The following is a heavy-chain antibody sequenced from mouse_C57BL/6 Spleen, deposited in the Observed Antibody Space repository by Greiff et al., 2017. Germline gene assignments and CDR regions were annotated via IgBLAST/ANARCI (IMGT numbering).Heavy chain of an antibody. CDR2: ISSGSSTI. D-gene: IGHD2-3*01. V-gene: IGHV5-17*01. J-gene: IGHJ2*01. Sequence: VQLKESGGGLVKPGGSLKLSCAASGFTFSDYGMHWVRQAPEKGLEWVAYISSGSSTIYYADTVKGRFTISRDNGKNTLFLQMTSLRSEDTAMYYCARGGFDGYYGNYFDYWGQGTTLTVSS. CDR1: GFTFSDYG. CDR3: ARGGFDGYYGNYFDY.